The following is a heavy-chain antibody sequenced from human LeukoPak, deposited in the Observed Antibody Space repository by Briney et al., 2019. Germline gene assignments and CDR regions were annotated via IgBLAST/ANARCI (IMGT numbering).Heavy chain of an antibody. CDR3: ARGGSEGFDF. J-gene: IGHJ4*02. Sequence: GASVKVSCKASGGTFSSYAISWVRQAPGQGLEWMGWINPNSGGTNYAQKFQGRVSMTRDTSINTAYMDLTSLRVDDTAFYYCARGGSEGFDFWGQGALVTVSS. CDR1: GGTFSSYA. V-gene: IGHV1-2*02. D-gene: IGHD1-26*01. CDR2: INPNSGGT.